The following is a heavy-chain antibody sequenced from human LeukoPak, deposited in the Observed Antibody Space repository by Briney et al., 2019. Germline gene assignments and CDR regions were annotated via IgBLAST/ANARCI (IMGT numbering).Heavy chain of an antibody. CDR2: INHSGST. CDR3: ARGLGLKGP. CDR1: GGSISSYY. Sequence: PSETLSLTCTVSGGSISSYYWSWIRQPPGKGLEWIGEINHSGSTNYNPSLKSRVTISVDTSKNQFSLKLSSVTAADTAVYYCARGLGLKGPWGQGTLVTVSS. J-gene: IGHJ5*02. V-gene: IGHV4-34*01.